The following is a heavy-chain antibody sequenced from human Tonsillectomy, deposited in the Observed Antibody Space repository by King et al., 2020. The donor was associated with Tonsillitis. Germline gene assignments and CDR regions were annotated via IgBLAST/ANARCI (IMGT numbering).Heavy chain of an antibody. V-gene: IGHV3-30-3*01. CDR2: ISFVGTNK. CDR1: GFTFSSYA. CDR3: ARRDGALDYYYYGMDV. D-gene: IGHD4-17*01. J-gene: IGHJ6*02. Sequence: VQLVESGGGVVQPGRSLRLSCAASGFTFSSYAMYWVRQAPGKGREWVADISFVGTNKYYADSLKGRFTISRDHSRDTLYLHMSGLRTEDTAVYYCARRDGALDYYYYGMDVWGQGTTVTVSS.